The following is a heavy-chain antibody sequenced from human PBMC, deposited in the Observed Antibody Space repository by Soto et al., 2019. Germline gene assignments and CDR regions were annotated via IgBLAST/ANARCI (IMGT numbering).Heavy chain of an antibody. CDR3: ATGFAHPFDY. CDR2: FDPEDGET. V-gene: IGHV1-24*01. D-gene: IGHD2-21*01. CDR1: GYTLTELC. Sequence: ASVKVSCKVSGYTLTELCMHWVRQAPGKGLEWMGGFDPEDGETIYAQKFQGRVTMTEVTSTDTAYMELSSLRSEDTAVYYCATGFAHPFDYWGQGTLVTVSS. J-gene: IGHJ4*02.